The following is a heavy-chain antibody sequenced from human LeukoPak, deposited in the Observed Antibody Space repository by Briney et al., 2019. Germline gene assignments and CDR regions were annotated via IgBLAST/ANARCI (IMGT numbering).Heavy chain of an antibody. CDR2: IYSGGST. J-gene: IGHJ3*02. V-gene: IGHV3-53*03. CDR1: GFTVSSDY. Sequence: GGPLRLSCAASGFTVSSDYMSWVRQPPGKGLEWVSVIYSGGSTNYADSVKGRFTISRDNSKNTLHLQMNSLRVEDTAVYYCARGQSYYEAFDIWGQGTWSPSLQ. CDR3: ARGQSYYEAFDI. D-gene: IGHD1-26*01.